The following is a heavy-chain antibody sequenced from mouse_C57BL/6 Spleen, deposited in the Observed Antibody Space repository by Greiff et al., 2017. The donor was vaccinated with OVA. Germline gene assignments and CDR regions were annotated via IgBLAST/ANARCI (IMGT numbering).Heavy chain of an antibody. CDR1: GFNIKDDY. J-gene: IGHJ1*03. Sequence: VQLQQSGAELVRPGASVKLSCTASGFNIKDDYMHWVKQRPEQGLEWIGWIDPENGDTAYASKFQGKATITADTSSNTAYLQLSSLTSEDTAVYYCTTPPITTVVAADVWGTGTTVTVSS. V-gene: IGHV14-4*01. CDR3: TTPPITTVVAADV. D-gene: IGHD1-1*01. CDR2: IDPENGDT.